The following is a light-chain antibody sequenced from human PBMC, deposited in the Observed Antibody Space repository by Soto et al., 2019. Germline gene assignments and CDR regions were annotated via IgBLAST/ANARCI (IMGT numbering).Light chain of an antibody. V-gene: IGLV1-40*01. CDR1: SSNIGAGYD. CDR2: DNN. Sequence: QSVLTQPPSMSGAPGQRVTISCTGSSSNIGAGYDVHWYQQHPGTAPKLLIFDNNNRPSGVPDRFSGSKSDTSASLAITGLQAEDEADYYCQSFDTSLSGFVVFGGGTTVTVL. J-gene: IGLJ2*01. CDR3: QSFDTSLSGFVV.